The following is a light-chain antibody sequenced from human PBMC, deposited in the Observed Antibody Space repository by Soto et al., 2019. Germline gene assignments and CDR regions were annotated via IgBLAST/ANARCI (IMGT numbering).Light chain of an antibody. CDR3: SSYTTSSTLV. V-gene: IGLV2-14*01. Sequence: QSALTQPSSVSGSPGPSITISCTGTSSDVGSYNYVSWYQQRPGKAPKLMIYEVSYRHSGISNRFSGSKSDNTASLTISGLQAEDEDDYYCSSYTTSSTLVFGTGTKLTVL. CDR1: SSDVGSYNY. CDR2: EVS. J-gene: IGLJ1*01.